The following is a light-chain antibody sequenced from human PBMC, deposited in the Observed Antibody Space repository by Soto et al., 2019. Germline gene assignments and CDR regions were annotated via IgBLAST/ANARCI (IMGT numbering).Light chain of an antibody. Sequence: DIQMTQSPSSLSASVGDRVTITCRASRSVRGYLNWYQQKPGTAPKLLINTVSNLQSGVPSRFSGSGSETDFTPAISSLQPEDSATCFFQQSYSPPTFGGGTMVEVK. V-gene: IGKV1-39*01. CDR3: QQSYSPPT. J-gene: IGKJ4*01. CDR1: RSVRGY. CDR2: TVS.